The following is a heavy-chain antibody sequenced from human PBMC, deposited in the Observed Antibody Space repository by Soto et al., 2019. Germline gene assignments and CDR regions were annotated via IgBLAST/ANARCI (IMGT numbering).Heavy chain of an antibody. CDR2: IYHSGST. CDR1: GGSISSGGYS. D-gene: IGHD2-21*02. Sequence: SETLSLTCAVSGGSISSGGYSWSWIRQPPGKGLEWIGYIYHSGSTYYNPPLKSRVTISVDTSKNQFSLKLNSVTAADTAVYYCARDLWGYCGTDCYPLDVWGQGTTVTVSS. V-gene: IGHV4-61*08. CDR3: ARDLWGYCGTDCYPLDV. J-gene: IGHJ6*02.